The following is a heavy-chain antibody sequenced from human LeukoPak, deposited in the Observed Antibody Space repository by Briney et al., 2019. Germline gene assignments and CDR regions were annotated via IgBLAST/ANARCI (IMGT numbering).Heavy chain of an antibody. V-gene: IGHV3-15*01. CDR2: IKSKTDGGTT. D-gene: IGHD3-10*01. CDR1: GFTFSNAW. J-gene: IGHJ5*02. Sequence: GGSLRLSCAASGFTFSNAWMSWVRQAPGKGLEWVGRIKSKTDGGTTDYAAPVKGRFTISRDDSKNTLYPQMNSLKTEDTAVYYCTTLAGSGSYYNFSPWGQGTLVTVSS. CDR3: TTLAGSGSYYNFSP.